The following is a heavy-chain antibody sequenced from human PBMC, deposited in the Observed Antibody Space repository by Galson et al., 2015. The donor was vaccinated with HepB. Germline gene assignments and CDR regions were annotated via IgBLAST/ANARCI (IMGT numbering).Heavy chain of an antibody. Sequence: ETLSLTCSLSGGSITSKTYCWGWIRQPPGKGLEWIGNIFYTGITYYNPSLMSRVTLSVDASKNQFSLNLTSVTAADSAVYYCAKWDYGDYRGSGWDAFDIWGQGTMVTVSS. J-gene: IGHJ3*02. CDR3: AKWDYGDYRGSGWDAFDI. D-gene: IGHD4-17*01. V-gene: IGHV4-39*01. CDR1: GGSITSKTYC. CDR2: IFYTGIT.